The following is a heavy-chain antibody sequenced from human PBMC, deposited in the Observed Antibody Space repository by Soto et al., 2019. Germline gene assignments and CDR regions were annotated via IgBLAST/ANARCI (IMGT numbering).Heavy chain of an antibody. CDR3: ARDLVPSGDYVSGFDP. V-gene: IGHV4-4*07. CDR1: GGSISSYY. CDR2: IYTSGST. Sequence: SETLSLTCTVSGGSISSYYWSWIRQPAGKGLEWIGRIYTSGSTNYNPSLKSRVTMSVDTSKNQFSLKLSSVTAADTAVYYCARDLVPSGDYVSGFDPWGQGTLVTVSS. J-gene: IGHJ5*02. D-gene: IGHD4-17*01.